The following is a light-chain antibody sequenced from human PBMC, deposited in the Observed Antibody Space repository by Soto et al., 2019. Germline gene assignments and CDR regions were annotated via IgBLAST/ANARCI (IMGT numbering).Light chain of an antibody. CDR2: PAS. CDR1: QGIRSY. J-gene: IGKJ4*01. V-gene: IGKV1-12*01. CDR3: QQADSFPLT. Sequence: DIQMTQSPSSVSASIGDRVTITCRASQGIRSYLAWYQQTPGKAPKLLIYPASSLRSGVPSRFSGSGSGTDFTLTISSLEAEDLAIYYCQQADSFPLTFGGGTKVDIK.